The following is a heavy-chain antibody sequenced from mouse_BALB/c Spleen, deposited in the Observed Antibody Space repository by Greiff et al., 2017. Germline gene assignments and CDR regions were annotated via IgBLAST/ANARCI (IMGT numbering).Heavy chain of an antibody. CDR3: ARVCDYERCFAD. J-gene: IGHJ3*01. CDR1: GYTFTDYW. CDR2: IDTSDSYT. D-gene: IGHD2-4*01. Sequence: QVQLQQSGAELVMPGASVKMSCKASGYTFTDYWMHWVKQRPGQGLEWIGAIDTSDSYTSYNQKFKGKATLTVDESSSTAYMQLSSLTSEDSAVYYCARVCDYERCFADWGQGTLVTVSA. V-gene: IGHV1-69*01.